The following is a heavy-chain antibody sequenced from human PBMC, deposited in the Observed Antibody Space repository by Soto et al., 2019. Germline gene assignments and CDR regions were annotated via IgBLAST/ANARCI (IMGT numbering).Heavy chain of an antibody. CDR2: IYHSGST. D-gene: IGHD6-6*01. Sequence: SETLSLTCAVSGGSISSGGYSWSWIRQPPGKGLEWIGYIYHSGSTYYNPSLKSRVTISVDRSKNQFSLKVNSVTAADTAVYYCARDRSNSPDFFDFWGQGTLVTVSS. CDR3: ARDRSNSPDFFDF. CDR1: GGSISSGGYS. J-gene: IGHJ4*02. V-gene: IGHV4-30-2*01.